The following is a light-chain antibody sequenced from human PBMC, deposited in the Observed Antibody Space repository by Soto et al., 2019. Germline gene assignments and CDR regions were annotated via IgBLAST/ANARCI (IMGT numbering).Light chain of an antibody. Sequence: VVLTQSPVTLSFSPGDRPFLSCRASQFLSSYLAWYQHKPGQAPRLLISGASTGATGIPARFSGSGSGTEFTLTISSLQSEDCAIYYCQQYHTWPITFGGGTKVDIK. V-gene: IGKV3-15*01. CDR2: GAS. J-gene: IGKJ4*01. CDR1: QFLSSY. CDR3: QQYHTWPIT.